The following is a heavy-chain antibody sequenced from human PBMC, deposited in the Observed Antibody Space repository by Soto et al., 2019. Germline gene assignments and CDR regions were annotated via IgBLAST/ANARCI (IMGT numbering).Heavy chain of an antibody. CDR2: ISSSSSYI. Sequence: GGSLRLSCAASGFTFSSYSMNWVRQAPGKGLEWVSSISSSSSYIYYADSVKGRFTISRDNAKNSLYLQMNSLRAEDTAVYYCARTVIVAGMFFDYWGQGTLVTVSS. D-gene: IGHD6-19*01. CDR3: ARTVIVAGMFFDY. J-gene: IGHJ4*02. V-gene: IGHV3-21*01. CDR1: GFTFSSYS.